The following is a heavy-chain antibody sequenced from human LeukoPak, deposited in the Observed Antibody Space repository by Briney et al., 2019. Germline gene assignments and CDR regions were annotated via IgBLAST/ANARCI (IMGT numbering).Heavy chain of an antibody. J-gene: IGHJ4*02. CDR3: AKGLYYDNSGIRDC. CDR1: GFTFSSYA. D-gene: IGHD3-22*01. Sequence: PGGSLRLSCAASGFTFSSYAMSWVRQAPGKGLEWVSSISGSGSNTYYADSVKGRFTISRDNSKNTLYLQLSSLRVEDTALYFCAKGLYYDNSGIRDCWGQGTLVTVSS. CDR2: ISGSGSNT. V-gene: IGHV3-23*01.